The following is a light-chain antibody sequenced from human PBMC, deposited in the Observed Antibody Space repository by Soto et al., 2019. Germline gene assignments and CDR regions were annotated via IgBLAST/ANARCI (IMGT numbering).Light chain of an antibody. CDR3: SSYTSSVTYV. CDR2: DVD. CDR1: NSDVGAYNY. Sequence: QSVLTQPASVSGSPGQSITICCTGTNSDVGAYNYVSWYQQHPGKAPKLMIYDVDNRPSGVSIRFSGSKSGNTASLTISGLQAEDEADYYCSSYTSSVTYVFGTGTKLTVL. V-gene: IGLV2-14*03. J-gene: IGLJ1*01.